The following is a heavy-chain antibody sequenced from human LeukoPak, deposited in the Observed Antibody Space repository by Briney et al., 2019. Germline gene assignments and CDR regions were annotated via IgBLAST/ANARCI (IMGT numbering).Heavy chain of an antibody. Sequence: PGGSLRLSCAASGFTFRNYDIHWVRQAPGKGLEWVSFIEKDGNKRYYADSVRGRFTISRDNSKDTLYLQMDSLRAEDTAVYYCLKESREGAIFDYWDQGTLVTVSS. J-gene: IGHJ4*02. CDR2: IEKDGNKR. D-gene: IGHD4/OR15-4a*01. V-gene: IGHV3-30*02. CDR3: LKESREGAIFDY. CDR1: GFTFRNYD.